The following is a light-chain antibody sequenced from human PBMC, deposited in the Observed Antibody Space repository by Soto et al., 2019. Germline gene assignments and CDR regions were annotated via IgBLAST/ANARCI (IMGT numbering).Light chain of an antibody. V-gene: IGLV2-14*01. CDR3: SSCTSSSTLYV. CDR2: DVS. J-gene: IGLJ1*01. CDR1: SSDVGGYNY. Sequence: QSALTQPASVSGSPGQSITISCTGTSSDVGGYNYVSWYQQHPGKAPKLMTYDVSNRPSGVSNRFSGSKSGNTASLTISGLQAEDEADYYCSSCTSSSTLYVFGTGTKVTV.